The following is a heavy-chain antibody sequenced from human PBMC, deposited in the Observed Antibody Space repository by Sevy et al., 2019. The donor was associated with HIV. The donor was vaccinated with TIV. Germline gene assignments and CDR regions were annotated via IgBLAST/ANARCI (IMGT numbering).Heavy chain of an antibody. CDR2: ISYDGSNK. V-gene: IGHV3-30*04. CDR3: ARDPARELLRIYFDY. J-gene: IGHJ4*02. D-gene: IGHD1-26*01. CDR1: GFTFSSYA. Sequence: GGSLRLSCAASGFTFSSYAMHWVRQAPGKGLEWVAVISYDGSNKYYVDSVKGRFTISRDNSKNTLYLQMNSLRAEDTAVYYCARDPARELLRIYFDYWGQGTLVTVSS.